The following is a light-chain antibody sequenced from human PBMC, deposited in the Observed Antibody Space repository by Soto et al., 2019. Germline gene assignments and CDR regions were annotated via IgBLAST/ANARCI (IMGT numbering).Light chain of an antibody. CDR1: QGISSY. J-gene: IGKJ2*01. CDR3: QQFNIYPVT. CDR2: AAS. V-gene: IGKV1-9*01. Sequence: DIQLTQSPYFLSASVGDRVTITCRASQGISSYLAWYPQKPGKAPKLLIYAASILQSGVPSRFSGSGSGTEFTLTISSLHAEDFATYYCQQFNIYPVTFGQGTKLEIK.